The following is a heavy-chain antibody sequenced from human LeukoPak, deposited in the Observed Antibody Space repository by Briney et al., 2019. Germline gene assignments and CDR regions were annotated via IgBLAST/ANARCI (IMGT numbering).Heavy chain of an antibody. CDR3: ARDRASYDYVWGSYPYFDY. V-gene: IGHV1-18*01. J-gene: IGHJ4*02. CDR2: ISAYNGNT. Sequence: ASVKVSCKASGYTFTSYGISWVRQAPGQGLEWMVWISAYNGNTNYAQKFQRRVTINTDTSTSRAYRALRSLRSDDTAVYYCARDRASYDYVWGSYPYFDYWGQGTLVTVSS. CDR1: GYTFTSYG. D-gene: IGHD3-16*02.